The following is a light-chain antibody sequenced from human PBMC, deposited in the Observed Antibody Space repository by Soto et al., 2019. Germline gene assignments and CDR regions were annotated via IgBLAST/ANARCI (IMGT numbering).Light chain of an antibody. Sequence: QSVLTQPPSVSAAPGQTVTISCSGSSSNIGNNYVSWYQQLPGTAPKLLIYENNKRPSGIPDRFSGSKSGTSATLGITGLQTGDEAGYYCGTWDSSLSRWVFGGGTKLTVL. CDR3: GTWDSSLSRWV. V-gene: IGLV1-51*02. CDR2: ENN. CDR1: SSNIGNNY. J-gene: IGLJ3*02.